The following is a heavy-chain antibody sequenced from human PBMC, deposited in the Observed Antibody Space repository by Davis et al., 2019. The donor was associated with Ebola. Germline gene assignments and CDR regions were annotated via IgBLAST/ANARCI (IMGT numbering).Heavy chain of an antibody. CDR2: ISSSGRGDI. D-gene: IGHD3-9*01. V-gene: IGHV3-21*05. Sequence: PGGSLRLSCAASGFTFSDYTMNWVRQAPGKGLEWVAFISSSGRGDIFYTDSVKGRFTISRDNSKNTLYLQMNSLRAEDTAVYYCAKSPSDILTGYYFYWYFDLWGRGTLVTVSS. J-gene: IGHJ2*01. CDR1: GFTFSDYT. CDR3: AKSPSDILTGYYFYWYFDL.